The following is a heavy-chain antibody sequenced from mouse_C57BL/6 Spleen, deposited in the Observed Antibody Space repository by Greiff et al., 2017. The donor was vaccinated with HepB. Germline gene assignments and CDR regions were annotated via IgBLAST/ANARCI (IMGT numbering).Heavy chain of an antibody. Sequence: QVQLKQPGAELVKPGASVKMSCKASGYTFTSYWITWVKQRPGQGLEWIGDIYPGSGSTNYNEKFKSKATLTVDTSSSTAYMQLSSLTSEDSAVYYCARGSTIVRGAMDYWGQGTSVTVSS. CDR2: IYPGSGST. CDR1: GYTFTSYW. CDR3: ARGSTIVRGAMDY. V-gene: IGHV1-55*01. D-gene: IGHD2-5*01. J-gene: IGHJ4*01.